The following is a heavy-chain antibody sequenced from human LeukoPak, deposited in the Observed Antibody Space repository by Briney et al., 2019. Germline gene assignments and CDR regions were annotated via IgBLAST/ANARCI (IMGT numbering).Heavy chain of an antibody. V-gene: IGHV3-23*01. CDR3: AKARWETQYYDFWSGYYPFDY. J-gene: IGHJ4*02. Sequence: GGSLRLSCAASGFTFSSYAMSWVRQAPGKGLEWVSAISGSGGSTYYADSVKGRFTISRDNSKNTLYLQMNSLRAEDTAVYYCAKARWETQYYDFWSGYYPFDYWGQGTLVTVSS. D-gene: IGHD3-3*01. CDR2: ISGSGGST. CDR1: GFTFSSYA.